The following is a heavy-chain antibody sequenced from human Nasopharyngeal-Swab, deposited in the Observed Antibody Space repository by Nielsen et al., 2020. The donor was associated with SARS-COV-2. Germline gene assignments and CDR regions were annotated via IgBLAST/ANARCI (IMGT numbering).Heavy chain of an antibody. D-gene: IGHD3-10*01. V-gene: IGHV3-33*01. Sequence: GESLKISCAASGFPFRSYGMHWVRQAPGKGLEWVAVIWYDGSNKYYADSVKGRFTISRDNSKNTLYLQMNSLRAEDTAVYYCARDGSGSYYWYYYMDVWGKGTTVTVSS. J-gene: IGHJ6*03. CDR3: ARDGSGSYYWYYYMDV. CDR1: GFPFRSYG. CDR2: IWYDGSNK.